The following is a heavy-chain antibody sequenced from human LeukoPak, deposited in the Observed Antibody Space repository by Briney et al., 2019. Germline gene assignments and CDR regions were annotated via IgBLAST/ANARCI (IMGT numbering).Heavy chain of an antibody. CDR3: ARALLGIFDY. CDR2: IYSGGST. D-gene: IGHD3-16*01. V-gene: IGHV3-66*01. Sequence: GGSLRLSCAASGFTDSSNYMSWVRQAPGKGLEWVSVIYSGGSTYYADSVKGRFTISRDNSKNTLYLQMNSLRAEDTAVYYCARALLGIFDYWGQGTLVTVSS. CDR1: GFTDSSNY. J-gene: IGHJ4*02.